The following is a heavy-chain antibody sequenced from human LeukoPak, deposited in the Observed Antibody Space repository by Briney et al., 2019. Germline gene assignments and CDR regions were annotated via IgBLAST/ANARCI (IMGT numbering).Heavy chain of an antibody. CDR1: GFTFGDYT. Sequence: QSGGSLRLSCTASGFTFGDYTITWIRQAPGKGLEWVGFVRNKADGGTPEYAASVKGRFTISRDDSKGIAYLQMSSLKTDDTAVYYCTRDPPTRYWGQGTLVSVSS. V-gene: IGHV3-49*03. CDR2: VRNKADGGTP. J-gene: IGHJ4*02. CDR3: TRDPPTRY. D-gene: IGHD1-26*01.